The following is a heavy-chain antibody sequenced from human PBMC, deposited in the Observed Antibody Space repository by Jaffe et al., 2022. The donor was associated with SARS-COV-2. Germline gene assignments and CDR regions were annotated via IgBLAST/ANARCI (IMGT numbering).Heavy chain of an antibody. D-gene: IGHD6-19*01. J-gene: IGHJ4*02. CDR3: ARSPNSGWTRGNYFDY. Sequence: EVQLVESGGGLVQPGGSLRLSCVASGFTFSSYWMTWVRQAPGKGLEWVANINQDETQKYSVDSVKGRFTISRDNAKNSVYLQMNSLRADDTAVYFCARSPNSGWTRGNYFDYWGQGTLVTVSS. CDR1: GFTFSSYW. V-gene: IGHV3-7*03. CDR2: INQDETQK.